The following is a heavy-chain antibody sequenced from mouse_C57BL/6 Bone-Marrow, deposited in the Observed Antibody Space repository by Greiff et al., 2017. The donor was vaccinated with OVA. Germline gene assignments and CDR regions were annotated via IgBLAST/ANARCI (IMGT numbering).Heavy chain of an antibody. J-gene: IGHJ3*01. Sequence: QVQLQQPGAELVMPGASVKLSCKASGYTFTSYWMHWVKQRPGQGLEWIGEIDPSDSYTNYNQKFKGKSTLTVDKSSSTAYMQLSSLTSEDSAVYDCARGCYYSNDDGWFAYWGQGTLVTVSA. V-gene: IGHV1-69*01. CDR2: IDPSDSYT. CDR3: ARGCYYSNDDGWFAY. D-gene: IGHD2-5*01. CDR1: GYTFTSYW.